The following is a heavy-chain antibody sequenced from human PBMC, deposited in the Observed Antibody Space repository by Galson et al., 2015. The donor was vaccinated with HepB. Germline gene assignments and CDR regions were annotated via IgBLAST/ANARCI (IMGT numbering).Heavy chain of an antibody. V-gene: IGHV3-48*03. Sequence: SLRLSCAASGFTFSSYEMNWVRQAPGKGLEWVSYISSSSSTIYYADSVKGRFTISRDNAKNSLYLQMNSLRAEDTAVYYCARDPAPLDYYYMDVWGKGTTVTVSS. CDR1: GFTFSSYE. CDR2: ISSSSSTI. J-gene: IGHJ6*03. CDR3: ARDPAPLDYYYMDV.